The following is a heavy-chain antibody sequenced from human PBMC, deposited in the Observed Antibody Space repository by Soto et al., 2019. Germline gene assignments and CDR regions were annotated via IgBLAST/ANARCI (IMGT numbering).Heavy chain of an antibody. D-gene: IGHD6-13*01. CDR1: GGSISSSSYY. J-gene: IGHJ4*02. V-gene: IGHV4-39*01. CDR2: IYYSGST. Sequence: SETLSLTCTVSGGSISSSSYYWGWIRQPPGKGLEWIGSIYYSGSTYYNPSLKSRVTISVDTSKNQFSLKLSSVTAADTAVYYCARQVDSSSWDSLLESGYSYYFDSWGQGTLVTVSS. CDR3: ARQVDSSSWDSLLESGYSYYFDS.